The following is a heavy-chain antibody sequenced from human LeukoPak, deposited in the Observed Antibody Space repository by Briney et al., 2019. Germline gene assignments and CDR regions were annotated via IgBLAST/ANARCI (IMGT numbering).Heavy chain of an antibody. CDR3: ARDKQCSSTRCYGLVDY. CDR2: ISSSSRDI. Sequence: GGSLRLSCAASGFTFSSYSMTWVRQAPGKGLEWVSSISSSSRDIYYADSVKGRFTISRDNAKNALYLQMNSLRAEDTAVYYCARDKQCSSTRCYGLVDYWGQGTLVTVSS. V-gene: IGHV3-21*01. D-gene: IGHD2-2*01. J-gene: IGHJ4*02. CDR1: GFTFSSYS.